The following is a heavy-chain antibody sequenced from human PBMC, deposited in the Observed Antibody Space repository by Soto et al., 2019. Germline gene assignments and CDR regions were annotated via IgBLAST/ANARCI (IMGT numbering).Heavy chain of an antibody. CDR2: IYSGGST. J-gene: IGHJ3*02. CDR3: ASIPSIAAPPGAFDI. D-gene: IGHD6-13*01. V-gene: IGHV3-53*01. CDR1: GFTVSSNY. Sequence: GSLRLSCAASGFTVSSNYVSWVRQAPGKGLEWVSVIYSGGSTYYAXXXXXXXTXSXDNSKNTLYLQMNSLRAEDTAVYYCASIPSIAAPPGAFDIWGQGIM.